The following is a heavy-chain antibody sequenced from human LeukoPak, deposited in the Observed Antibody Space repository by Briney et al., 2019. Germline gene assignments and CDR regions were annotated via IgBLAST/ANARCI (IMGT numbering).Heavy chain of an antibody. Sequence: LSLXXXVSXXXXXXYYWSWIRQPXGXGLEWIGYFYYSGSTHYNPSLKSRVTISVDTSKNQFSLKLSSVTAADTAVYYCAREVGATGYYFDYWGQGTLVTVSS. CDR3: AREVGATGYYFDY. CDR1: XXXXXXYY. D-gene: IGHD1-26*01. V-gene: IGHV4-59*01. CDR2: FYYSGST. J-gene: IGHJ4*02.